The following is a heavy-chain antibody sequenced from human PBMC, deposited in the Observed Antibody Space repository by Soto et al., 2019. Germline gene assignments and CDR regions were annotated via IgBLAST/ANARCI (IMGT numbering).Heavy chain of an antibody. CDR1: GYTFTSYG. J-gene: IGHJ4*02. CDR2: ISAYNGNT. CDR3: ARSYFDSSGYNDFDY. D-gene: IGHD3-22*01. V-gene: IGHV1-18*01. Sequence: GASVKVSCKASGYTFTSYGISWVRQAPGQGLEWMGWISAYNGNTNYAQKLQGRVTMTTDTSTSTAYMELRSLRSDDTVVYYCARSYFDSSGYNDFDYWGQGTLVTVSS.